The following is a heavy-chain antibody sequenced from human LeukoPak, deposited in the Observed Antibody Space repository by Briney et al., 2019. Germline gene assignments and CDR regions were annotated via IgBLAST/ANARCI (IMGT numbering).Heavy chain of an antibody. CDR3: AKAADMGFGELLYYFDY. D-gene: IGHD3-10*01. V-gene: IGHV3-9*01. CDR1: GFTFDDYA. CDR2: ISWNSGSI. Sequence: GGSLRLSCAASGFTFDDYAMHWVRQAPGKGLEWASGISWNSGSIVYADSVKGRFTISRDNAKNSLYLQMNSLRAEDTALYYCAKAADMGFGELLYYFDYWGQGTLVTVSS. J-gene: IGHJ4*02.